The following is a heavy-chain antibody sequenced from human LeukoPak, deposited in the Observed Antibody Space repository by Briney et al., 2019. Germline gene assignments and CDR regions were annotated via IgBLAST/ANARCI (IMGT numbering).Heavy chain of an antibody. CDR1: GGSISSYY. D-gene: IGHD6-13*01. J-gene: IGHJ5*02. CDR2: IYYSGST. V-gene: IGHV4-59*01. CDR3: ARVKGGIAAAGTINRWFDP. Sequence: SETLSLTCTVSGGSISSYYWSWIRQPPGKGLEWIGYIYYSGSTNYNPSLKSRVTISVDTSKNQFSLTLSSVTAADTAVYYCARVKGGIAAAGTINRWFDPWGQGTLVTVSS.